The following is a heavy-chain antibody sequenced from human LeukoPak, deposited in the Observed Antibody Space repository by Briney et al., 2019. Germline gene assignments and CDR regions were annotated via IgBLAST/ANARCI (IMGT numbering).Heavy chain of an antibody. V-gene: IGHV3-33*01. D-gene: IGHD6-25*01. CDR2: IWYDGSNK. Sequence: GRSLRLSCAASGFTFSSYGMHWVRQAPGKGLEWVAVIWYDGSNKYYADSVKGRFTISRDNSKNTLYLQMNSLRAEDTAVYHCARDGKADYYYYGMDVWGQGTTVTVSS. J-gene: IGHJ6*02. CDR3: ARDGKADYYYYGMDV. CDR1: GFTFSSYG.